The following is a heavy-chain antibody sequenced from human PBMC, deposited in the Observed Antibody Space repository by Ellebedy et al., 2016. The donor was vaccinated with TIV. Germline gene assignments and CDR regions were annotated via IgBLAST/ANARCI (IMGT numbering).Heavy chain of an antibody. D-gene: IGHD2-2*01. CDR1: GFTFSNYA. J-gene: IGHJ4*02. Sequence: GESLKISCEASGFTFSNYAMHWVRQSPRKGLEWVAIVSFDIDKTFYTDSVKGRFTISRDNSKNTLYLDMNNLGVEDTGVYYCARDLTPYASGAGLSDSWGQGALVTVSS. CDR3: ARDLTPYASGAGLSDS. V-gene: IGHV3-30-3*01. CDR2: VSFDIDKT.